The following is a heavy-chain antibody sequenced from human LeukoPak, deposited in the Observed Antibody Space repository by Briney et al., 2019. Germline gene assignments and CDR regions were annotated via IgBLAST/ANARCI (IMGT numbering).Heavy chain of an antibody. Sequence: ASVTVSCTASGYTFTSYYMHWVRQAPGQGLEWMGIINPSGGSTSYAQKFQGRVTMTRDTSTSTVYMELSSLRSEDTAVYYCARAVDTAMVLDYWGQGTLVTVSS. CDR3: ARAVDTAMVLDY. D-gene: IGHD5-18*01. CDR2: INPSGGST. CDR1: GYTFTSYY. V-gene: IGHV1-46*01. J-gene: IGHJ4*02.